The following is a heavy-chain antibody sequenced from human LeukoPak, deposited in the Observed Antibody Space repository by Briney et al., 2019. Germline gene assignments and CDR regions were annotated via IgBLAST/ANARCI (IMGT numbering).Heavy chain of an antibody. V-gene: IGHV3-33*03. Sequence: GRSLRLSCAASGFKFNSYGMHWVRQAPGKGLEWVAVIWYDGSKRYYADSVKGRFTISRDDSKNTLYLQMNSLRVEDTAVYSCARWTGATFYAFEIWGQGTMVTVSS. D-gene: IGHD1-1*01. CDR2: IWYDGSKR. CDR1: GFKFNSYG. CDR3: ARWTGATFYAFEI. J-gene: IGHJ3*02.